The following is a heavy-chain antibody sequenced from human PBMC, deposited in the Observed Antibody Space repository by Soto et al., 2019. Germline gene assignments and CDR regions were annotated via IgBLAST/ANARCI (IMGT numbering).Heavy chain of an antibody. D-gene: IGHD1-20*01. Sequence: GESLKISCKGSGYSFTNYWIGWVRQMPGKGLEWMGIIYPGDSDTRYSPSFQGQVTISTDKSISTAYLQWSSLRASDSAMYYCARSRITGSTWTFDYWGQGTLVNV. V-gene: IGHV5-51*01. CDR3: ARSRITGSTWTFDY. J-gene: IGHJ4*02. CDR2: IYPGDSDT. CDR1: GYSFTNYW.